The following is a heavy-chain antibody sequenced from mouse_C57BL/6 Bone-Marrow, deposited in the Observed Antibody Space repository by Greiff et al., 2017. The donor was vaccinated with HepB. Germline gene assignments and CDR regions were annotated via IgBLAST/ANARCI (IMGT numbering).Heavy chain of an antibody. CDR1: GYTFTDYN. Sequence: EVQLQQSGPELVKPGASVKMSCKASGYTFTDYNMHWVKQSHGKSLEWIGYINPNNGGTSYNQKFKGKATLTVNKSSSTAYMELRSLTSEDSAVYYCARSLPITTVFDYWGQGTTLTVSS. D-gene: IGHD1-1*01. CDR2: INPNNGGT. J-gene: IGHJ2*01. CDR3: ARSLPITTVFDY. V-gene: IGHV1-22*01.